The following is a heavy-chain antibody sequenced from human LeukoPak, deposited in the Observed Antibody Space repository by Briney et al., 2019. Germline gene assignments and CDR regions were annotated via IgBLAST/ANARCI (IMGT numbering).Heavy chain of an antibody. CDR1: GFTFRSYG. CDR3: AREGQNFDY. Sequence: GESLKISCEASGFTFRSYGVHWVRQAPGKGLEWVAVISYDGSNKYYADSVKGRFTISRDNSKNTLYLQMNSLRAEDTAVYYCAREGQNFDYWGQGTLVTVSS. J-gene: IGHJ4*02. V-gene: IGHV3-30*19. CDR2: ISYDGSNK.